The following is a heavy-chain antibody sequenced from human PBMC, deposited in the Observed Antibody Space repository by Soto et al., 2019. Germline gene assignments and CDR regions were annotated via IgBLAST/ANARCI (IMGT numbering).Heavy chain of an antibody. V-gene: IGHV3-23*01. CDR3: AREPPEISLGYCSGGSCYTFDY. CDR1: GFTFSSYA. CDR2: ISGSGGST. Sequence: EAQLLESGGGLVQPGGSLRLSCAASGFTFSSYAMSWVRQAPGKGLEWVSAISGSGGSTYYADSVKGRFTISRDNSKNTLYLQMNSLRAEDTAVYYCAREPPEISLGYCSGGSCYTFDYWGQGTLVTVSS. D-gene: IGHD2-15*01. J-gene: IGHJ4*02.